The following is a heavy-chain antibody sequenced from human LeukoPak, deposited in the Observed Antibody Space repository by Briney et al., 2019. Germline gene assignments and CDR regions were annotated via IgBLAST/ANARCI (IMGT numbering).Heavy chain of an antibody. CDR2: IRYDGSNK. Sequence: GGSLRLSCEASGFTFSSYGMHWVRQAPGKGLEWVAFIRYDGSNKYYADSVKGRFTISRDNSKNTLYQQMNSLRAEDTAVYYCARDSFNSGQALGIEGSGWYSAFDIWGQGTMVTVSS. CDR3: ARDSFNSGQALGIEGSGWYSAFDI. CDR1: GFTFSSYG. J-gene: IGHJ3*02. V-gene: IGHV3-30*02. D-gene: IGHD6-19*01.